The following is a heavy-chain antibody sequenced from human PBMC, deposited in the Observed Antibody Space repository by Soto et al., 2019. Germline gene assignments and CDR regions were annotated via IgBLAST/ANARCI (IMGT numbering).Heavy chain of an antibody. CDR2: ISGSGGVT. CDR1: GFTFTNYD. V-gene: IGHV3-23*01. D-gene: IGHD3-10*01. J-gene: IGHJ4*02. Sequence: TGGSLRLSCLASGFTFTNYDMRWIRQAPGKGLEWVSGISGSGGVTYYADSAKGRFTISRDNSKNTLYLQMNSLRAEDTAIYYCAKNRQFRSYYESAGHYDNWGQGTLVTVSS. CDR3: AKNRQFRSYYESAGHYDN.